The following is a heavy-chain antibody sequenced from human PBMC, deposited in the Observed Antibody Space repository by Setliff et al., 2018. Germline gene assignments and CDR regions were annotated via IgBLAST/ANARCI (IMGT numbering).Heavy chain of an antibody. CDR2: INPHGSEI. V-gene: IGHV3-7*01. Sequence: GGSLRLSCTASGLSYTNDWVSWVRQAPGKGLEWLASINPHGSEIYYADSVKGRFTISRDNAKNSLSLQMNNLRSEDTAVYYCFGAGTCSYWGQGTLVTVSS. D-gene: IGHD3-10*01. CDR1: GLSYTNDW. J-gene: IGHJ4*02. CDR3: FGAGTCSY.